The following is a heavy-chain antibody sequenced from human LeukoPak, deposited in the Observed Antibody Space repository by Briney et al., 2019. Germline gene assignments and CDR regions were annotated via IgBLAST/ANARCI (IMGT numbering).Heavy chain of an antibody. J-gene: IGHJ4*02. V-gene: IGHV4-61*01. CDR2: IYYSGST. CDR3: ARVSSSSDFDY. CDR1: GGSVSSGNYY. Sequence: SETLSLTCTVSGGSVSSGNYYWSWIRQPPGKGLEWIGYIYYSGSTNYNPSLKSRVTISVDTSKNQFSLKLSSVTAADTAVYYCARVSSSSDFDYWGQGTLVTVSS. D-gene: IGHD6-6*01.